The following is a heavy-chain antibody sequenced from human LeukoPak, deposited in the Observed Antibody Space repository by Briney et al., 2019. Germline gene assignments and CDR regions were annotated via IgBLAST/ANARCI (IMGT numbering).Heavy chain of an antibody. CDR2: ISTYNGNT. J-gene: IGHJ4*02. Sequence: ASVKVSCKASGYTFTSYGISWVRQAPGQGLEWLGWISTYNGNTNSAQKLQGRVTMTTDTSTSTTYMELRGLRSDDTAVYYCARDTCSYGNPYYFDSWGPGTLGTVSS. CDR1: GYTFTSYG. V-gene: IGHV1-18*01. CDR3: ARDTCSYGNPYYFDS. D-gene: IGHD5-18*01.